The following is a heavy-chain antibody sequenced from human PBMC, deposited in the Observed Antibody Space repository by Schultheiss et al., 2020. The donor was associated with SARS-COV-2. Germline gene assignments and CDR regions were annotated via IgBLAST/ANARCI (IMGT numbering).Heavy chain of an antibody. CDR1: GFTFSHSD. D-gene: IGHD3-22*01. J-gene: IGHJ4*02. Sequence: GSLRLSCAASGFTFSHSDMNWVRQAPGKGLKWISYISGSGRSIYYADSVKGRFTISRDNAKNSLYLQMNSLRAEDTAVYYCAKDLLLRHYDSSGYTDYWGQGTLVTVSS. CDR2: ISGSGRSI. V-gene: IGHV3-48*03. CDR3: AKDLLLRHYDSSGYTDY.